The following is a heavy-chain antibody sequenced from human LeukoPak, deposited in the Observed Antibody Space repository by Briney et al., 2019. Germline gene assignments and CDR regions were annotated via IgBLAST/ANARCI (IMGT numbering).Heavy chain of an antibody. J-gene: IGHJ4*02. V-gene: IGHV4-34*01. Sequence: TSETLSLTCAVYGGSFGGYSWNWIRQPPVKGLEWIGEINHSGGTNYNPSLKSRVTISVDTSKKQFPLKLSSVTAADTAVYYCARGVDYYGVWGQGTLVTVSS. CDR1: GGSFGGYS. CDR2: INHSGGT. D-gene: IGHD3-10*01. CDR3: ARGVDYYGV.